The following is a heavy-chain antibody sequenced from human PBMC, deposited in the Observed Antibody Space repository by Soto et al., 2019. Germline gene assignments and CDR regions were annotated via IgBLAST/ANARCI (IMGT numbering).Heavy chain of an antibody. CDR2: IGTAGDT. D-gene: IGHD6-13*01. J-gene: IGHJ6*02. V-gene: IGHV3-13*01. Sequence: GSLRLSCAASGFTFSSYDMHWVRQATGKGLEWVSAIGTAGDTYYPGSVKGRFTISRENAKNSLYLQMNSLRAGDTAVYYCARGYIAASNPDYYYGMDVWGQGTTVTVSS. CDR3: ARGYIAASNPDYYYGMDV. CDR1: GFTFSSYD.